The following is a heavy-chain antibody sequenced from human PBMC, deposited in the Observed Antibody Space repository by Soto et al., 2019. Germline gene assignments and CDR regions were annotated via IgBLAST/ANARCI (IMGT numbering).Heavy chain of an antibody. D-gene: IGHD4-17*01. Sequence: LVPLCDRYTVADGSVRDGSYCWSWIRQPPGKGLEWIGYIYYSGSTNYNPSLKSRVTISVDTSKNQFSLKLSSVTAADTAVYYCARGYVDYGDYYFDYWGQGTLVTV. CDR3: ARGYVDYGDYYFDY. CDR1: DGSVRDGSYC. J-gene: IGHJ4*02. V-gene: IGHV4-61*01. CDR2: IYYSGST.